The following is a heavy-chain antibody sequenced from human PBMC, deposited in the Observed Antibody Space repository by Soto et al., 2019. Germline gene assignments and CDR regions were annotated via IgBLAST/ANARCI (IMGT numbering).Heavy chain of an antibody. J-gene: IGHJ6*03. CDR2: ISGSGGST. Sequence: GGSLRLSCAASGFTFSSYAMSWVRQAPGKGLEWVSAISGSGGSTYYADSVKGRFTISRDNSKNTLYLQMNSLRAEDTAVYYCAKDSEDIVVVVAAIGYYYYMDVWGKGTTVTVSS. CDR1: GFTFSSYA. CDR3: AKDSEDIVVVVAAIGYYYYMDV. D-gene: IGHD2-15*01. V-gene: IGHV3-23*01.